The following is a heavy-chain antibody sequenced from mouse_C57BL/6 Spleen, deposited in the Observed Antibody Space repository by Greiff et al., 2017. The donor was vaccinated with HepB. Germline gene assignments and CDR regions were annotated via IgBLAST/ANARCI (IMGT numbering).Heavy chain of an antibody. CDR2: ISSGGDYI. D-gene: IGHD3-2*02. CDR1: GFTFSSYA. Sequence: EVKVVESGEGLVKPGGSLKLSCAASGFTFSSYAMSWVRQTPEKRLEWVAYISSGGDYIYYADTVKGRFTISRDNARNTLYLQMSSLKSEDTAMYYCTREAAQALFDYWGQGTTLTVSS. J-gene: IGHJ2*01. CDR3: TREAAQALFDY. V-gene: IGHV5-9-1*02.